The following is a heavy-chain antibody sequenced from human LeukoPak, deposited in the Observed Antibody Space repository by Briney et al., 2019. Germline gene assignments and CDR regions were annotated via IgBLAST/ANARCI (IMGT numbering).Heavy chain of an antibody. V-gene: IGHV1-69*02. CDR1: GYTFTGYY. D-gene: IGHD5-12*01. CDR2: IIPILVIA. CDR3: ARMATIYYGMDV. Sequence: SVTVSCKASGYTFTGYYMHWVRQAPGQGLEWLGRIIPILVIANYAQKFQGRVTITADKSTSTAYMELSSRRSEDTAVYYCARMATIYYGMDVWGQGTTVTVSS. J-gene: IGHJ6*02.